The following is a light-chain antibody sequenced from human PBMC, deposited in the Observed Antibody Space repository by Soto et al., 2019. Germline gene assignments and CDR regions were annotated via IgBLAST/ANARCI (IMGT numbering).Light chain of an antibody. CDR3: QKYDSAPRT. J-gene: IGKJ1*01. CDR2: AAS. CDR1: RGIYNY. Sequence: DVQVTQSPASLSASVGDRVNISCRTSRGIYNYLAWYQQKSGQIPKLLHHAASSLQSGVPSRFSGSGSGTDFTLSISSLQPEDVETYYCQKYDSAPRTFGQGTKVEIK. V-gene: IGKV1-27*01.